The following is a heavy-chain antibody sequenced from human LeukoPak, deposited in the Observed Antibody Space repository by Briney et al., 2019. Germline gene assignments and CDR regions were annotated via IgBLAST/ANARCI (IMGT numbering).Heavy chain of an antibody. J-gene: IGHJ6*03. V-gene: IGHV4-34*01. CDR1: GGSFSGYY. D-gene: IGHD2-2*01. CDR2: INHSGST. CDR3: ARSRYCSSTSCYYLYYCMDV. Sequence: SETLSLTCAVYGGSFSGYYWSWIRQPPGKGLEWIGEINHSGSTNYNPSLKSRVTISVDTSKNQFSLKLSSVTAADTAVYYCARSRYCSSTSCYYLYYCMDVWGKGTTVTVSS.